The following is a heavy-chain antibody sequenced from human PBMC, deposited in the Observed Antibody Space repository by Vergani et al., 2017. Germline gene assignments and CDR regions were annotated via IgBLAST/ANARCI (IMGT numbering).Heavy chain of an antibody. CDR1: GYTFTNYA. CDR2: INSNSGNP. D-gene: IGHD1-1*01. V-gene: IGHV7-4-1*02. Sequence: QVQLVQSGSEVKKPGASVKVSCSASGYTFTNYALNWVRQAPGQGLEWMGWINSNSGNPTYAQGFKGRFVFSLDSSVSTSYLQISGLKADDTAVYYCARAVRRVWDYYGLDVWGQGTTVTVSS. CDR3: ARAVRRVWDYYGLDV. J-gene: IGHJ6*02.